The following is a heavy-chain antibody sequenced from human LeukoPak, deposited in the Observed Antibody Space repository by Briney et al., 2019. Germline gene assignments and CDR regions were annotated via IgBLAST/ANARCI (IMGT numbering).Heavy chain of an antibody. CDR2: IRSKANSYAT. Sequence: TGGSLRLSRAASGFTFSGSAMHWVRQASGKGLEWVGRIRSKANSYATAYAAPVKGRFTISRDDSKNTAYLQMNSLKTEDTAVYYCTRVAVGATDYWGQGTLVTVSS. V-gene: IGHV3-73*01. D-gene: IGHD1-26*01. CDR3: TRVAVGATDY. CDR1: GFTFSGSA. J-gene: IGHJ4*02.